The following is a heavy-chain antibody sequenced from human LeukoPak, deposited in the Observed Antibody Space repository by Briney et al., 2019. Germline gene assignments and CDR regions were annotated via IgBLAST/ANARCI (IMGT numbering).Heavy chain of an antibody. CDR1: GGYIRSTSYL. Sequence: PSETLSLTCTVSGGYIRSTSYLWGWVRQPPGEGLEWIGSIYHGGRTFYIPSLKSRVTVSADTSKNHNSLTVRSVTAADTAVYYCARQIPDERGYYQYYFDYWGQGTLDTVSS. CDR2: IYHGGRT. D-gene: IGHD3-22*01. CDR3: ARQIPDERGYYQYYFDY. V-gene: IGHV4-39*01. J-gene: IGHJ4*02.